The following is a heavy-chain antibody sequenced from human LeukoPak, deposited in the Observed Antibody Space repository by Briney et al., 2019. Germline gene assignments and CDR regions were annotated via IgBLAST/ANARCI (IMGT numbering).Heavy chain of an antibody. CDR1: GGTFSSYA. J-gene: IGHJ5*02. V-gene: IGHV1-69*04. D-gene: IGHD3-22*01. Sequence: GASVKVSCKASGGTFSSYAISWVRQAPRQGLEWMGRIIPILGIANYAQKFQGRVTITADKSTSTAYMELSSLRSEDTAVYYCATAYYYDSSGYLNWFDPWGQGTLVTVSS. CDR3: ATAYYYDSSGYLNWFDP. CDR2: IIPILGIA.